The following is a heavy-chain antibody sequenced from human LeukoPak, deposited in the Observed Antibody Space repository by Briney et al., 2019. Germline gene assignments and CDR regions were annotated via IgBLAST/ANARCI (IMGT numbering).Heavy chain of an antibody. D-gene: IGHD4-17*01. Sequence: GGSLTLSCAASGFTFSSYEMNWVRQAPGKGLEWVSCISSSGSTIYYADSVKGRFTISRDNAKNSLYLQMNSLRVEDTAVYYCARGIFGEMDYWGQGTLVTVSS. CDR1: GFTFSSYE. CDR3: ARGIFGEMDY. V-gene: IGHV3-48*03. J-gene: IGHJ4*02. CDR2: ISSSGSTI.